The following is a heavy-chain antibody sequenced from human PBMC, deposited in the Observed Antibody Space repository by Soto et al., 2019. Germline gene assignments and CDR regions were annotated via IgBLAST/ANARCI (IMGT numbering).Heavy chain of an antibody. D-gene: IGHD2-8*02. Sequence: QVHLEQSGAEVKKPGSSVKVSCKFSGGTFSSYVIIWVRQAPGQGLEWMGGIIPVSGTATYAQKFHGRVTISADAATNTAYMELSSVRFDDTAVYYCATVDRSVALVGWFDPWGQGTLVTVSS. V-gene: IGHV1-69*01. CDR2: IIPVSGTA. J-gene: IGHJ5*02. CDR3: ATVDRSVALVGWFDP. CDR1: GGTFSSYV.